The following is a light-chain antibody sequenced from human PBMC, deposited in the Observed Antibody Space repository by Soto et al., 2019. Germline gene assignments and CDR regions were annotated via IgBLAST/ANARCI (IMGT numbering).Light chain of an antibody. CDR1: SSDVGCYDY. Sequence: QSVLTQPRSVSGSPGQSVAISCTGTSSDVGCYDYVSWFQHHPGKAPKLMIYDVTKRPSGVPDRFSGSKSGNTASLTISGLQAEDEADYYCCSYAGSPYVFGTGTKVTVL. V-gene: IGLV2-11*01. CDR2: DVT. CDR3: CSYAGSPYV. J-gene: IGLJ1*01.